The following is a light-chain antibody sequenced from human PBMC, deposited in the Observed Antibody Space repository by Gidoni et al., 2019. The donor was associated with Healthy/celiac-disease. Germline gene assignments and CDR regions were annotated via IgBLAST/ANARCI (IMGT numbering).Light chain of an antibody. V-gene: IGKV3D-20*01. Sequence: EIVLTQSPATLSLSPGEKATLSCGASQRVSSSYLAWYQQKPGLAPRLLIYDASSRDTGIPDRFSGSGSGTDFTLTISRLEPEDFAVYYCQQYGSSPWTFGQGTKVEIK. CDR3: QQYGSSPWT. CDR1: QRVSSSY. CDR2: DAS. J-gene: IGKJ1*01.